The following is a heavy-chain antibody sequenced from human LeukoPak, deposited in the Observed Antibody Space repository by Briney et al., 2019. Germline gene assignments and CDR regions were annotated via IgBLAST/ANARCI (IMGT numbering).Heavy chain of an antibody. CDR2: ISGSGDST. CDR1: GFTFSTYA. CDR3: AKDSTYASPFDY. Sequence: GGSLRLSCAASGFTFSTYAMSWVRQAPGKGLEWVSAISGSGDSTYYADSVKGRFTISRDNSKNTLYLQMNSLRAEDTTVYYCAKDSTYASPFDYWGQGTLVTVSS. V-gene: IGHV3-23*01. J-gene: IGHJ4*02. D-gene: IGHD3-16*01.